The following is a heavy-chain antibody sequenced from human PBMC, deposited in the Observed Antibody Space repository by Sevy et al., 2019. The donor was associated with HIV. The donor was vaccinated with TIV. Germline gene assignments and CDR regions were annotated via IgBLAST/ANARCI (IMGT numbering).Heavy chain of an antibody. D-gene: IGHD6-13*01. V-gene: IGHV1-2*02. Sequence: ASVKVSCKASGYTFTGYYMHWVRQAPGQGLEWMGWINPNSGGTNYAQKFQGRVTMTRDTSISTAYMELSRLRSDGTAVYYCARATRSSSWLGGKNWFDPWGQGTLVTVSS. CDR3: ARATRSSSWLGGKNWFDP. CDR1: GYTFTGYY. CDR2: INPNSGGT. J-gene: IGHJ5*02.